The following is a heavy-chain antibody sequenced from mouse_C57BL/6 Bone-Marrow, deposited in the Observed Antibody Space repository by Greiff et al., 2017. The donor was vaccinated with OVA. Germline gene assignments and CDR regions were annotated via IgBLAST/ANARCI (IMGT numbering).Heavy chain of an antibody. CDR3: ARRITWGYAMDY. CDR2: ISNLAYSS. D-gene: IGHD1-1*01. CDR1: GFTFSDYG. J-gene: IGHJ4*01. V-gene: IGHV5-15*04. Sequence: DVHLVESGGGLVQPGGSLKLSCAASGFTFSDYGMAWVRQAPRKGPEWVAFISNLAYSSYYADTVTGRFTISRENAKNTLYLEMSSLRSEDTAMYYCARRITWGYAMDYWGQGTSVTVSS.